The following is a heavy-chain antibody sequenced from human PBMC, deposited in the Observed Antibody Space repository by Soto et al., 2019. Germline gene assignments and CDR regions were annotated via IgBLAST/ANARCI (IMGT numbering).Heavy chain of an antibody. CDR3: ARDAQIGHGYSAYHTY. D-gene: IGHD5-12*01. CDR1: GYTFTSYY. Sequence: QVQLVQSGAEVTKPGASVKVSCKASGYTFTSYYIHWVRQAPGQGLEWVGLINPSGASTTYAQKFQGRVTMTRDTSTSTVYMELNRLRSEDTAVYFCARDAQIGHGYSAYHTYWGQGTLVTVSS. J-gene: IGHJ4*02. CDR2: INPSGAST. V-gene: IGHV1-46*01.